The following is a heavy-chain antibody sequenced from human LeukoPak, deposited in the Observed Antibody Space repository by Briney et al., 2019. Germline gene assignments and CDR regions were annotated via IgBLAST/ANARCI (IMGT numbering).Heavy chain of an antibody. Sequence: ASETLSLTCAVSGYSISSGYYWGWIRQPPGKGLEWIGSIYHSGSTYYNPSLKSRVTISVDTSKNQFSLKLSSVTAADTAVYYCARGYYDFWSGLSGIWFDPWGQGTLVTVSS. J-gene: IGHJ5*02. CDR1: GYSISSGYY. V-gene: IGHV4-38-2*01. CDR3: ARGYYDFWSGLSGIWFDP. D-gene: IGHD3-3*01. CDR2: IYHSGST.